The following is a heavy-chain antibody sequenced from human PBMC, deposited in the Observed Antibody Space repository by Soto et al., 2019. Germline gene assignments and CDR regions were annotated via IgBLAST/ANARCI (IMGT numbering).Heavy chain of an antibody. J-gene: IGHJ3*02. CDR2: INAGNGNT. D-gene: IGHD2-2*01. Sequence: ASVKVSCKASGYTFTSYAMHWVRQAPGQRLEWMGWINAGNGNTKYSQKFQGRVTITRDTSASTAYMELSSLRSEDTAVYYCARDQAVPAAMMDAFDIWGQGTMVTVSS. V-gene: IGHV1-3*01. CDR3: ARDQAVPAAMMDAFDI. CDR1: GYTFTSYA.